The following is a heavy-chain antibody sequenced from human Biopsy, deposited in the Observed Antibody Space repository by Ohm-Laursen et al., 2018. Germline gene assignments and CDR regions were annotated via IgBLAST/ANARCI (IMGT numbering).Heavy chain of an antibody. CDR2: INQSGRT. D-gene: IGHD3-22*01. CDR1: GKTFSGYY. J-gene: IGHJ6*02. CDR3: VRGVDYYDPYHYYALDV. V-gene: IGHV4-34*01. Sequence: SDTLSLTWEVYGKTFSGYYWSWIRQPPGKGLEWIGQINQSGRTNYNPSLKSRVTISVDTSKNQFSLKVRSVTAADTAVYYCVRGVDYYDPYHYYALDVWGQGTTVTVSS.